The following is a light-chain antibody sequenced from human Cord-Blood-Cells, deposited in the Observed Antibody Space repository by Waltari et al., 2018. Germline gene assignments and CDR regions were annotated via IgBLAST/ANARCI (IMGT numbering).Light chain of an antibody. Sequence: QSALTQPASVSGSPGQSITISCTGTSSDVGGYNYVSWYQQHPGKAPKLMIDDVSNRPSGFSNRFSGSKSGNTASLTISGLQAEDEADYYCSSYTSSSTLEVVFGGGTKLTVL. J-gene: IGLJ2*01. CDR3: SSYTSSSTLEVV. V-gene: IGLV2-14*01. CDR1: SSDVGGYNY. CDR2: DVS.